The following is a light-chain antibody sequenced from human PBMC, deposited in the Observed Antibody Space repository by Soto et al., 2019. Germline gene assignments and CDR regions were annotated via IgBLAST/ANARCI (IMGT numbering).Light chain of an antibody. CDR1: QGIRND. Sequence: AIQMTQSPSSLSASVGDRVTITCRASQGIRNDLGWYQQKPGKAPKLLIYAASSLQSGVPSTFSGSGSGTDFTLTISSLQPDDFATYYCQQYNSYSQTFGQGTKVDIK. J-gene: IGKJ1*01. V-gene: IGKV1-6*01. CDR2: AAS. CDR3: QQYNSYSQT.